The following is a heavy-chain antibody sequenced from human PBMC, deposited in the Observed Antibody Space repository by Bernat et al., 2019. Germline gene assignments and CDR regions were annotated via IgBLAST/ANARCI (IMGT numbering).Heavy chain of an antibody. J-gene: IGHJ4*02. D-gene: IGHD3-10*01. CDR1: GGSINSVY. CDR3: ARGGLLWFGDPFDF. CDR2: VSNSGAS. Sequence: QVQLQESGPGLVKPSETLALTCTVSGGSINSVYWSWIRQPPGKGLEWIAYVSNSGASKYNPSLRSRVTISIDTSNNQFSLKLNSVTAADTAVYYCARGGLLWFGDPFDFWGQGTLVTVSS. V-gene: IGHV4-59*01.